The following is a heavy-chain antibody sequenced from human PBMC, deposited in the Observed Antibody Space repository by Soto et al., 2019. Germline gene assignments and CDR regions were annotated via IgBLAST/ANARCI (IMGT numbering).Heavy chain of an antibody. CDR3: AKDLKWELLGGIHY. CDR1: GFTFSSYG. V-gene: IGHV3-30*18. Sequence: QVQLVESGGGVVQPGRSLRLSCAASGFTFSSYGMHWVRQAPGKGLEWVAVISYDGSNKYYADSVKGRFTISRDNSKNTLYLQMNSLRAEDTAVYYCAKDLKWELLGGIHYWGQGTLVTVSS. J-gene: IGHJ4*02. D-gene: IGHD1-26*01. CDR2: ISYDGSNK.